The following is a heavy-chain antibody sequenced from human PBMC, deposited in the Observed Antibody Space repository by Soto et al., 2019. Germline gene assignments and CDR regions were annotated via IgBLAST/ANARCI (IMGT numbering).Heavy chain of an antibody. CDR3: AKGPTGYCSGGSCPGWAFDI. V-gene: IGHV3-23*01. Sequence: QPGGSLRLSCAASGFTFSSYAMSWVRQAPGKGLEWVSAISGSGGSTYYADSVKGRFTISRDNSKNTLYLQMNSLRAEDTAVYYCAKGPTGYCSGGSCPGWAFDIWGQGTMVTVSS. J-gene: IGHJ3*02. CDR1: GFTFSSYA. CDR2: ISGSGGST. D-gene: IGHD2-15*01.